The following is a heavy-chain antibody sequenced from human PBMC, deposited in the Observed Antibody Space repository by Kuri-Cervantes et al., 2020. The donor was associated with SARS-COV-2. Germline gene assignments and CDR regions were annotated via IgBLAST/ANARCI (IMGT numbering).Heavy chain of an antibody. V-gene: IGHV3-23*01. CDR1: GFTFSSYA. Sequence: GGSLRLSCAASGFTFSSYAMSWVRQAPGKGLEWVSAISGSGGSTYYADSVKGRFTISRDNSKNTLYLQMNSLRAEDTAVYCCAKDYWRSTSCNAFDIWGQGTMVTVSS. D-gene: IGHD2-2*01. CDR2: ISGSGGST. CDR3: AKDYWRSTSCNAFDI. J-gene: IGHJ3*02.